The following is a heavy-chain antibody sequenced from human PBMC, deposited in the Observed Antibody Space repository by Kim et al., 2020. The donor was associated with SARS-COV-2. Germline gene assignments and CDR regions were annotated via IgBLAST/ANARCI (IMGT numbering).Heavy chain of an antibody. J-gene: IGHJ3*02. V-gene: IGHV4-4*02. CDR3: ARGIPAIWSGYSGLSGDHIDI. CDR1: GGSISSSNW. CDR2: IYHSGST. Sequence: SETLSLTCAVSGGSISSSNWWSWVRQPPGKGLEWIGEIYHSGSTNYNPSLKSRVTISVDKSKNQFSLKLSSVTAADTAVYYCARGIPAIWSGYSGLSGDHIDIWGQGTMVTVSS. D-gene: IGHD3-3*01.